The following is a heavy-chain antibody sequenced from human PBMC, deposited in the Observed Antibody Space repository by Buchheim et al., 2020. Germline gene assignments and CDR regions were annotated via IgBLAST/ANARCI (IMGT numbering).Heavy chain of an antibody. D-gene: IGHD6-19*01. CDR2: IYYSGST. CDR1: GGSISSSSYY. J-gene: IGHJ4*02. Sequence: QLQLQESGPGLVKPSETLSLTCTVSGGSISSSSYYWGWIRQPPGKGLEWIGSIYYSGSTYYNPSLKSRVTISVDTSKKQFSLKLSSVTAADTAVYYCARREGGSSGYFDYWGQGTL. V-gene: IGHV4-39*01. CDR3: ARREGGSSGYFDY.